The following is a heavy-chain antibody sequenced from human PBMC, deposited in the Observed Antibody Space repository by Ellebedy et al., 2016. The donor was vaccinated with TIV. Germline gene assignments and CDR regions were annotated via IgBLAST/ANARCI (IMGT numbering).Heavy chain of an antibody. CDR2: IYYSGST. Sequence: MPSETLSLTCTAPGGSISSSSYYWGWIRQPPGKGLEWIGSIYYSGSTYYNPSLKSRVTISVDTSKNQFSLKLSSVTAADTAVYYCARQGYRGYSYGATYTPFDYWGQGTLVTVSS. CDR1: GGSISSSSYY. D-gene: IGHD5-18*01. CDR3: ARQGYRGYSYGATYTPFDY. V-gene: IGHV4-39*01. J-gene: IGHJ4*02.